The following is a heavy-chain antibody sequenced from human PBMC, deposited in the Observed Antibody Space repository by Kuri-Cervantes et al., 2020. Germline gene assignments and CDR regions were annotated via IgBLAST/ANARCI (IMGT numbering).Heavy chain of an antibody. V-gene: IGHV3-21*01. D-gene: IGHD2-15*01. CDR3: ARGVVVAAALGWFDY. Sequence: GGSLRLSCAASVFTFSSYGMHWVRQAPGRGLEWVSSISSSSSSINYADSVKGRLTISRDNAKNSLYLQMSSLRAEDTAVYYCARGVVVAAALGWFDYWGQGTLVTVSS. CDR1: VFTFSSYG. J-gene: IGHJ5*01. CDR2: ISSSSSSI.